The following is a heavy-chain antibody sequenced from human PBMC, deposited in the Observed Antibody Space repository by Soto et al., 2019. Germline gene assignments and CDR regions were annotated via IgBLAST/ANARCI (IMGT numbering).Heavy chain of an antibody. CDR2: IYYSGST. CDR3: ARWGGDMVRGVEGPDAFDI. V-gene: IGHV4-31*03. Sequence: SETLSLTCTVSGGSISSGGYYWSWIRQHPGKGLEWIGYIYYSGSTYYNPSLKSRVTISVDTSKNQFSLKLSSVTAADTAVYYCARWGGDMVRGVEGPDAFDIWGQGTMVTVSS. D-gene: IGHD3-10*01. J-gene: IGHJ3*02. CDR1: GGSISSGGYY.